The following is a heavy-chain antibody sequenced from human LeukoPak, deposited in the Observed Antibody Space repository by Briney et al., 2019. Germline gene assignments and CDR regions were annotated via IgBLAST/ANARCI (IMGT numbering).Heavy chain of an antibody. CDR1: GFTFSSYA. CDR3: ARDGRTYYYDSSGYSRY. V-gene: IGHV3-30*04. D-gene: IGHD3-22*01. Sequence: GGSLRLSCAASGFTFSSYAMHWVRQAPGKGLEWVAVISYDGSNKYYADSVKGRFTISRDNSKNTLYLQMNSLRAEDTAVYYCARDGRTYYYDSSGYSRYWGQGTLVTVSS. J-gene: IGHJ4*02. CDR2: ISYDGSNK.